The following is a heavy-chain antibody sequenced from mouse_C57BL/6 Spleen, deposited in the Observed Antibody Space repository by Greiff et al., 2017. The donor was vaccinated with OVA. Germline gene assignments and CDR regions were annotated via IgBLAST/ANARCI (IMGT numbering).Heavy chain of an antibody. CDR2: INPSNGGT. CDR1: GYTFTSYW. Sequence: QVQLQQPGTELVKPGASVKLSCKASGYTFTSYWMHWVKQRPGQGLEWIGNINPSNGGTNYNEKFKSKATLTVDKSSSTAYMQLSSLTSEDSAVYYCARGRQLRLHWYFDVWGTGTTVTVSS. CDR3: ARGRQLRLHWYFDV. D-gene: IGHD3-2*02. J-gene: IGHJ1*03. V-gene: IGHV1-53*01.